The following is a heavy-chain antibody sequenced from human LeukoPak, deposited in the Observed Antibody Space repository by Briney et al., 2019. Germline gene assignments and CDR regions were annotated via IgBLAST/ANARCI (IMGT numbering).Heavy chain of an antibody. CDR3: AKGGIAADGYFDY. Sequence: PGGSLRLSCAASGFTFSSYGMHWVRQAPGKGLEWVAVISYDGSNKYYADSVKGRFTISRDNSKNTLYLQMNSLRAEDTAVYYCAKGGIAADGYFDYWGQGTLVTVSS. D-gene: IGHD6-13*01. V-gene: IGHV3-30*18. CDR1: GFTFSSYG. J-gene: IGHJ4*02. CDR2: ISYDGSNK.